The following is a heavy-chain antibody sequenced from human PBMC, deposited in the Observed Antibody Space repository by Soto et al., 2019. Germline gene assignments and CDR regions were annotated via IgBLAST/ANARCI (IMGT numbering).Heavy chain of an antibody. J-gene: IGHJ4*02. CDR1: GDAISNYY. D-gene: IGHD1-20*01. V-gene: IGHV4-59*01. CDR2: VHESGST. Sequence: PSETLSLTCTVSGDAISNYYWSWIRQTPGRGLEWIGCVHESGSTDYNPSLKGRVTISLHTYKSQFSLSLRSATAADTATYYCARGTRALITSFFAYWGQGIPVT. CDR3: ARGTRALITSFFAY.